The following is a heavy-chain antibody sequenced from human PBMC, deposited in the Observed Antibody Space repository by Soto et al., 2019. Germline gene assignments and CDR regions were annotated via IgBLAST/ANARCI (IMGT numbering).Heavy chain of an antibody. V-gene: IGHV3-23*01. CDR2: ISGSGGST. D-gene: IGHD3-10*01. J-gene: IGHJ6*02. CDR1: GFTFSSYA. CDR3: AKGKSDTMVRGVTYYYYGVDV. Sequence: GGSLRLSCGASGFTFSSYAMSWVRQAPGKGLEWVSAISGSGGSTYYADSVKGRFTISRDNSKNTLYLQMNSLRAEDTAVYYCAKGKSDTMVRGVTYYYYGVDVWGQGTTVTVSS.